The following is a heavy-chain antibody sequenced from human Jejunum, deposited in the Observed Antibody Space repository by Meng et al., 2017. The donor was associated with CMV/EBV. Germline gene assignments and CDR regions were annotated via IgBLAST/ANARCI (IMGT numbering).Heavy chain of an antibody. CDR3: ARVRSTSFGVIIYALDV. CDR1: FNSNG. Sequence: FNSNGMHWVRQAPGKGLEWVAYIRYDMATKYYVDSVRGRFTISRDNSKNSLFLQMNSLRGEDAAVYYCARVRSTSFGVIIYALDVWGQGTTVTVSS. J-gene: IGHJ6*02. V-gene: IGHV3-30*02. D-gene: IGHD3-3*01. CDR2: IRYDMATK.